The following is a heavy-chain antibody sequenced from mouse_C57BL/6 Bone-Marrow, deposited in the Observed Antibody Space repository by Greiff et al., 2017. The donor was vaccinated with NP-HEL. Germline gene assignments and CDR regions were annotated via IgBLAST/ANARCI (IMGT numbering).Heavy chain of an antibody. J-gene: IGHJ4*01. CDR2: IDPENGDT. CDR3: TTQVMDY. V-gene: IGHV14-4*01. CDR1: GFNIKDDY. Sequence: EVMLVESGAEPVRPGASVKLSCTASGFNIKDDYMHWVKQRPEQGLEWIGWIDPENGDTEYASKFQGKATITADTSSNTAYLQLSSLTSEDTAVYYCTTQVMDYWGQGTSVTVSS.